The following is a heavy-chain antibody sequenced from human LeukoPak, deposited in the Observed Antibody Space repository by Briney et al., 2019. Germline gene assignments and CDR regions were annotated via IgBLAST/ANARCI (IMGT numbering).Heavy chain of an antibody. CDR3: ARGTAVAGMDHPRDAFDI. V-gene: IGHV4-59*01. CDR2: VYYSGST. CDR1: GGSISSYY. J-gene: IGHJ3*02. Sequence: SETLSLTCTVSGGSISSYYWSWIRQPPGKRLEWIGYVYYSGSTNYNPSLKSRITISVDASKNQFFLMLNSVTAADTAVYYCARGTAVAGMDHPRDAFDIWGRGTMVTVSS. D-gene: IGHD6-19*01.